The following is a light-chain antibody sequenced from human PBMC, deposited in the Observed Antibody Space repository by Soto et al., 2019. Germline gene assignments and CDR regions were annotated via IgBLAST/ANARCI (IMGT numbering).Light chain of an antibody. Sequence: QSVLTQPASVSGSPGQSITITCTGTRSDIGAYNFVSWYQQHPGEVPKLMLYDVSIRLSGVSNRFSGSKSGNTASMTISGLQAEDEDDYYCTSWTTSSTMIFGGGTKLTVL. J-gene: IGLJ2*01. CDR3: TSWTTSSTMI. CDR1: RSDIGAYNF. V-gene: IGLV2-14*03. CDR2: DVS.